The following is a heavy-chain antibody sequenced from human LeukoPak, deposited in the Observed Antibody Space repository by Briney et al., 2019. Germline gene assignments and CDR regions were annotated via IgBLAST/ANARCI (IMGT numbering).Heavy chain of an antibody. CDR3: ARGTMVNWFDP. CDR1: GFTFSSYW. CDR2: INSDGSST. Sequence: GGSLRLSCAASGFTFSSYWMHCVRQVPGKGLVCVSRINSDGSSTVYADSVKGRFTISRDNAKKTLYLQMNSLRADDTAVYYCARGTMVNWFDPWGQGTLVIVSS. V-gene: IGHV3-74*01. D-gene: IGHD4/OR15-4a*01. J-gene: IGHJ5*02.